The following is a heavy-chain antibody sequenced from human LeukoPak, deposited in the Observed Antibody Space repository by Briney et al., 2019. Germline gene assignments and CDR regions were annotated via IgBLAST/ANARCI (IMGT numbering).Heavy chain of an antibody. CDR2: ISSSGSTI. V-gene: IGHV3-11*01. CDR1: GGSISSSNYY. D-gene: IGHD2-2*01. J-gene: IGHJ4*02. CDR3: ATIGDVVVPAADY. Sequence: LSLTCTVSGGSISSSNYYWGWIRQPPGKGLEWVSYISSSGSTIYYADSVKGRFTISRDNAKNSLYLQMNSLRAEDTAVYYCATIGDVVVPAADYWGQGTLVTVSS.